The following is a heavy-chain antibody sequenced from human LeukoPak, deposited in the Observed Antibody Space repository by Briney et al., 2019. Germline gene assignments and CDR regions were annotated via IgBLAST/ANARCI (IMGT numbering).Heavy chain of an antibody. Sequence: SETLSLTCTVSGASITNSAYHWGWIRQPPGKGLEWIGSINYSGGTHYNPSLKSRVTISADKSKNQSSLELRSVTAADTAVYYCARLWSTDCSGGTCPHQPNYWGQGILVTVSS. CDR1: GASITNSAYH. J-gene: IGHJ4*02. D-gene: IGHD2-15*01. V-gene: IGHV4-39*01. CDR3: ARLWSTDCSGGTCPHQPNY. CDR2: INYSGGT.